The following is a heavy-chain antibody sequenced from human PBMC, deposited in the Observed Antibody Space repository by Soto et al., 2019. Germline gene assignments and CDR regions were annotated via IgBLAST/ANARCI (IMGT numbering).Heavy chain of an antibody. CDR3: AAEGPGTTELDY. CDR1: GFTFTSSA. D-gene: IGHD1-1*01. J-gene: IGHJ4*02. V-gene: IGHV1-58*01. CDR2: IVVGSGNT. Sequence: SVKVSCKASGFTFTSSAVQWVRQARGQRLEWIGWIVVGSGNTNYAQKFQERVTITRDMSTSTAYMELSSLRSEDTAVYYCAAEGPGTTELDYWGQGTLVTVSS.